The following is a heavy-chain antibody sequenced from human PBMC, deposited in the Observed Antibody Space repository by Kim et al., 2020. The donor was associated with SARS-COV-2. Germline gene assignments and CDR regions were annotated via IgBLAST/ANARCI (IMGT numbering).Heavy chain of an antibody. CDR3: AKEAQNYFDF. Sequence: ASVKVSCKASGYTFTGYYMHWVRQAPGQGLEWMGWINSNNGDTKYAQKFQGRVTMTRDTSITTAYMELRRLTSDDTAVYYCAKEAQNYFDFWGQGTLNTV. J-gene: IGHJ4*02. CDR2: INSNNGDT. V-gene: IGHV1-2*02. CDR1: GYTFTGYY.